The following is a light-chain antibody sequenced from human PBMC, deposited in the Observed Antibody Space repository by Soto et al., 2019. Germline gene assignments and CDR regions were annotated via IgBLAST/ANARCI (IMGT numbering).Light chain of an antibody. CDR2: GIS. V-gene: IGKV3-20*01. CDR3: QQYVTSSPRT. Sequence: EIVMTQSPATLSVSPGERATLSCRASQSVSSNLAWYQQKPGQALRLLMYGISRRATGIPDRFSGSGSGTDFTLTITRLEPEDFAVYYCQQYVTSSPRTFGQGTKVDIK. CDR1: QSVSSN. J-gene: IGKJ1*01.